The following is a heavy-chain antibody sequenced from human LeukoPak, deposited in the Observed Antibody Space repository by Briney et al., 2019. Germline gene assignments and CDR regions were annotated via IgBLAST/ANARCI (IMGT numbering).Heavy chain of an antibody. J-gene: IGHJ4*02. Sequence: GGSLRLSCAASGFTFSSYAMSWVRQAPGKGLEWVSAISGSGGSTYYADSVKGRFTISRDNSKNTLYLQMNSLRAEDTAVYYCAKDLFPRYSGYGSSFDYWGQGTLVTVSS. CDR2: ISGSGGST. CDR3: AKDLFPRYSGYGSSFDY. V-gene: IGHV3-23*01. CDR1: GFTFSSYA. D-gene: IGHD5-12*01.